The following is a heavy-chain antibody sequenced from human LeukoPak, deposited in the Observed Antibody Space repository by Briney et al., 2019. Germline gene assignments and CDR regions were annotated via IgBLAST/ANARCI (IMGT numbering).Heavy chain of an antibody. CDR3: ARAGARRQLLKTNWFDP. J-gene: IGHJ5*02. V-gene: IGHV4-34*01. D-gene: IGHD2-2*01. CDR2: INHSGST. Sequence: SETLSLTCAVYGGSFSGYYWSWIRQPPGKGLEWIGEINHSGSTNYNPSLKSRVTISVDTSKNQFSLKLSSVTAADTAVYYCARAGARRQLLKTNWFDPWGQGTLVTVSS. CDR1: GGSFSGYY.